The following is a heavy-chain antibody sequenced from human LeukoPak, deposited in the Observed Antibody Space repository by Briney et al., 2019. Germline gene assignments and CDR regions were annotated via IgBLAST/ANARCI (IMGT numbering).Heavy chain of an antibody. CDR1: GFTFSYYS. CDR2: ISSSSSTI. J-gene: IGHJ4*02. V-gene: IGHV3-48*02. D-gene: IGHD2-15*01. Sequence: PGGSLRLSCAASGFTFSYYSMNWVRQAPGKGLEWVSYISSSSSTIYYADSVKGRFTISRDNARDSLYLQMNSLRDEDTAVYYCTTDFTHWGQGTLVTVSS. CDR3: TTDFTH.